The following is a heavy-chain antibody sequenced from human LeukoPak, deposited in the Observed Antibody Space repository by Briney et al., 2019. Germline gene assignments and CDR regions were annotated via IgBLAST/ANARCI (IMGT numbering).Heavy chain of an antibody. Sequence: ASVKVSCKASGYTFTSYAMHWVRQAPGQRLEWMGWINAGNGNTKYSQKFQGRVTITRDTSASTAYMELSSLRSEDTAVYYCARDTGGVRGVIVTFPDYWGQGTLVTVSS. CDR1: GYTFTSYA. CDR2: INAGNGNT. CDR3: ARDTGGVRGVIVTFPDY. D-gene: IGHD3-10*01. V-gene: IGHV1-3*01. J-gene: IGHJ4*02.